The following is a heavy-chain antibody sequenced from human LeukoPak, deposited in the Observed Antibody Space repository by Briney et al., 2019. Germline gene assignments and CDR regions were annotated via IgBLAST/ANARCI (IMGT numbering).Heavy chain of an antibody. CDR1: GYSISSGYY. D-gene: IGHD3/OR15-3a*01. Sequence: SETLSLTCTVSGYSISSGYYWGWIRQPPGKGLEWIGSIYHSGSTYYNPSLKSRVTISVDTSKNQFSLKLSSVTAADTAVYYCARGHVDNFDYWGQGTLVTVSS. CDR3: ARGHVDNFDY. V-gene: IGHV4-38-2*02. CDR2: IYHSGST. J-gene: IGHJ4*02.